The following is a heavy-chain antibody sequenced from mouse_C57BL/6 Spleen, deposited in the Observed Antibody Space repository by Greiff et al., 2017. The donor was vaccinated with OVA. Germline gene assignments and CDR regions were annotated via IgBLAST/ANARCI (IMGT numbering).Heavy chain of an antibody. V-gene: IGHV1-18*01. Sequence: VQLQQSGPELVKPGASVKIPCKASGYTFTDYNMDWVKQSHGKSLEWIGDINPNNGGTIYNQKFKGKATLTVDKSSSTAYMELRSLTSEDTAVYYCARRGVSTMITTGFAYWGQGTLVTVSA. CDR3: ARRGVSTMITTGFAY. J-gene: IGHJ3*01. D-gene: IGHD2-4*01. CDR1: GYTFTDYN. CDR2: INPNNGGT.